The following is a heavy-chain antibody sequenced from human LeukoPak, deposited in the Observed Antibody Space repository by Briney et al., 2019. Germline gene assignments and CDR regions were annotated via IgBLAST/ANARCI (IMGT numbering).Heavy chain of an antibody. CDR1: GFTFSNYW. J-gene: IGHJ4*02. CDR3: ARDVPRTTGMFDY. D-gene: IGHD1-1*01. CDR2: INSDGINT. V-gene: IGHV3-74*01. Sequence: GGSLRLSCAASGFTFSNYWMHWVRQAPGKGLVWVSRINSDGINTSYADSVKGRFTISRDNAKNTLNLQMNSLRAEDTAVYYCARDVPRTTGMFDYWGQGTLVTVSS.